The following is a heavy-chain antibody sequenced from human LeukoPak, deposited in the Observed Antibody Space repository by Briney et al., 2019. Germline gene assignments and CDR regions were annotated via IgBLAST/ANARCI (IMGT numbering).Heavy chain of an antibody. CDR2: ISSSSSTI. CDR1: GFTFSSYS. D-gene: IGHD4-17*01. Sequence: GGSLRLSCAASGFTFSSYSMNWVRQAPGKGLEWVSYISSSSSTIYYADSVKGRFTISRDNSKNTLYLQMNSLRAEDTAVYYCAKDHVDCGDYHQPQDYWGQGTLVTVSS. CDR3: AKDHVDCGDYHQPQDY. V-gene: IGHV3-48*01. J-gene: IGHJ4*02.